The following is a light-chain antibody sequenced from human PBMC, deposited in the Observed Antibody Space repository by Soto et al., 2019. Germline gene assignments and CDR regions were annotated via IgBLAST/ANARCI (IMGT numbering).Light chain of an antibody. J-gene: IGKJ5*01. CDR3: QQYNNWPPIT. V-gene: IGKV3-15*01. CDR1: PSLSSD. CDR2: GAY. Sequence: EIVLTQSPATLSVSPGESVTLSCMASPSLSSDLACYQHKPGQTPRLPIYGAYTRAAGISARFMGSGSGTEFTLTISSLQSEDFAVYYCQQYNNWPPITFGQGTRLENK.